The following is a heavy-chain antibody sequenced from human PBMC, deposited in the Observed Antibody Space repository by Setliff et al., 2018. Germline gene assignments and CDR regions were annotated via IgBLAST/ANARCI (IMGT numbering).Heavy chain of an antibody. CDR3: ARLPRTVTHFDY. V-gene: IGHV4-59*01. Sequence: SETLSLTCTASGVSIRSYYWSWIRQPPGKGLEWIGYIFYSGSSNYNPSLQSRVSISVDTSKNQLSLKLDSLTAADTAVYFCARLPRTVTHFDYWGQGALVTVS. D-gene: IGHD4-17*01. CDR2: IFYSGSS. J-gene: IGHJ4*02. CDR1: GVSIRSYY.